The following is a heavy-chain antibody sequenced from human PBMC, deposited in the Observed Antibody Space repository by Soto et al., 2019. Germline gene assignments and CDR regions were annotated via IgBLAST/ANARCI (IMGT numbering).Heavy chain of an antibody. V-gene: IGHV3-21*01. CDR2: ISSSSSYI. CDR1: GFTFSSYS. CDR3: AIEGGVLHPFHY. D-gene: IGHD1-26*01. Sequence: PGGSLRLSCAASGFTFSSYSMNWVRQAPGKGLEWVSSISSSSSYIYYADSVKGRFTISRDNAKNSLYLQMNSLGAEDTAVYYCAIEGGVLHPFHYCGHGTRVTVS. J-gene: IGHJ4*01.